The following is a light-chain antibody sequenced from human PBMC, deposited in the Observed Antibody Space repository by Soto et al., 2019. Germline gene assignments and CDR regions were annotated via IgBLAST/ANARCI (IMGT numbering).Light chain of an antibody. CDR3: QQRSNWPAN. Sequence: EIVLTPSPATLSLSPGERATLSCRASQTITTYLAWYQQTPGQPPRLLIYGASNRATGIPARFSGSGSGTDFTLTINNLEPEDFAVYYCQQRSNWPANFGQGTRLEIK. CDR2: GAS. J-gene: IGKJ5*01. CDR1: QTITTY. V-gene: IGKV3-11*01.